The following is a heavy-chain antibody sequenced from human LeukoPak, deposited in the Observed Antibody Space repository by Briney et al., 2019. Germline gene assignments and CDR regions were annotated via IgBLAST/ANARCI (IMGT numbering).Heavy chain of an antibody. CDR3: ARDSPFEWAVFGDSFDI. V-gene: IGHV4-59*01. D-gene: IGHD3-3*01. CDR1: GGSISNYY. Sequence: SETLSLTCTVSGGSISNYYWSWIRQPPGKGLEWIGHMHYSGSTNYNSSLESRVTISMDTSKRQISLKLSSVTAADTAVYYCARDSPFEWAVFGDSFDIWGQGTVVVVSS. J-gene: IGHJ3*02. CDR2: MHYSGST.